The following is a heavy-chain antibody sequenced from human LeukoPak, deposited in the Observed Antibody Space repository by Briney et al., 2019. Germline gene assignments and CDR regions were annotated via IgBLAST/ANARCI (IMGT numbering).Heavy chain of an antibody. D-gene: IGHD1-14*01. Sequence: PGGSLRLSCAASGFTFSSYSMNWVRQAPGKGLEWVSRIKSKTNGGTTDYAAPVKGRFTISRDDSKNTLYLQVNSLKTEDTAVYFCTTDNITPRPFDYWGQGTLVTVSS. CDR1: GFTFSSYS. J-gene: IGHJ4*02. CDR3: TTDNITPRPFDY. V-gene: IGHV3-15*01. CDR2: IKSKTNGGTT.